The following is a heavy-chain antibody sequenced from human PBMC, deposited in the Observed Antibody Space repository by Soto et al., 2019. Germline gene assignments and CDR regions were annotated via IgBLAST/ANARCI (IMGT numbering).Heavy chain of an antibody. CDR1: GFTFSSYS. J-gene: IGHJ6*03. CDR3: ARNRAGGLNYYYYMAV. Sequence: EVQLVESGGGLVKPGGSLRLSCVVSGFTFSSYSMNWVRQAPGKGLEWVSSISSSSSDIYYADSVKGRFTISRDNAKNALYLQMNSLRAEDTAVYYCARNRAGGLNYYYYMAVWGKGTTVTVSS. CDR2: ISSSSSDI. D-gene: IGHD1-26*01. V-gene: IGHV3-21*01.